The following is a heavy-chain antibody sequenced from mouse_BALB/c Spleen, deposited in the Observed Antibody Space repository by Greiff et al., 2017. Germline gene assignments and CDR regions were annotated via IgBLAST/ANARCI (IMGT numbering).Heavy chain of an antibody. J-gene: IGHJ3*01. CDR1: GFTFSDYG. Sequence: EVQGVESGGGLVQPGGSRKLSCAASGFTFSDYGMAWVRQAPGKGPEWVAFISNLAYSIYYADTVTGRFTISRENAKNTLYLEMSSLRSEDTAMYYCARVGTGFAYWGQGTLVTVSA. V-gene: IGHV5-15*02. D-gene: IGHD3-1*01. CDR3: ARVGTGFAY. CDR2: ISNLAYSI.